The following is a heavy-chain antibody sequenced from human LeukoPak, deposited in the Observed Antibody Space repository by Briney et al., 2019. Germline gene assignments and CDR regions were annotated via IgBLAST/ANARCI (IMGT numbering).Heavy chain of an antibody. CDR3: AKDTHSGSYYFYYYYYGMDV. V-gene: IGHV3-30*18. J-gene: IGHJ6*02. Sequence: GGSLRLSCAASAFTFSSYGMHWVRQAPGKGLEWVAVISYDGSNKYYADSVKGRFTISRDNSKNTLYLQMNSLRAEDTAVYYCAKDTHSGSYYFYYYYYGMDVWGQGTTVTVSS. CDR1: AFTFSSYG. CDR2: ISYDGSNK. D-gene: IGHD1-26*01.